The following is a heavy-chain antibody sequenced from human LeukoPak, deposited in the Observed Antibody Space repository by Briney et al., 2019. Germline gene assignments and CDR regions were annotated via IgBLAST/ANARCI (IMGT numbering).Heavy chain of an antibody. Sequence: PGGSLRLSCAASGFTFSSYGMHWVRQAPGKGLEWVAVIWYDGSNKYYADSVKGRFTISRDNSKNTLYLQMNRLRAEDTAVYYCARDGPVAGDNDAFDIWGQGTMVTVSS. CDR3: ARDGPVAGDNDAFDI. V-gene: IGHV3-33*01. J-gene: IGHJ3*02. CDR1: GFTFSSYG. D-gene: IGHD6-19*01. CDR2: IWYDGSNK.